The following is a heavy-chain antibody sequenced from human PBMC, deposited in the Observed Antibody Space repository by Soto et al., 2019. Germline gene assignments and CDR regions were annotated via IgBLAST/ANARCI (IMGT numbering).Heavy chain of an antibody. Sequence: SGPTLVNPTQTLTLTCTFSGFSLSTSGVGVGWIRQPPGKALEWLALIYWDDDKRYSPSLKSRLTITKDTSKNQVVLTMTNMDPVDTATYYCAHQTVPIFGTHPPPISWFDPWGQGTLVTVSS. J-gene: IGHJ5*02. V-gene: IGHV2-5*02. CDR3: AHQTVPIFGTHPPPISWFDP. D-gene: IGHD3-3*01. CDR1: GFSLSTSGVG. CDR2: IYWDDDK.